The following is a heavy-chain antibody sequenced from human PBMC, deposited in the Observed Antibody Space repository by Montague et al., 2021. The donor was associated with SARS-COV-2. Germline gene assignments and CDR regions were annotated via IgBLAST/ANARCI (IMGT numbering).Heavy chain of an antibody. D-gene: IGHD3-3*01. V-gene: IGHV4-34*01. J-gene: IGHJ6*02. CDR2: IDHSGNT. Sequence: SETLSLTCAVYGGSFSTYYWSWIRQSPGKGLEWIGNIDHSGNTNYIPSLKSGVSISVDTSSSQFSLYLTSVTAADAAVYYCASDQTVLEWIWYGMDVWGPGTTVTVSS. CDR3: ASDQTVLEWIWYGMDV. CDR1: GGSFSTYY.